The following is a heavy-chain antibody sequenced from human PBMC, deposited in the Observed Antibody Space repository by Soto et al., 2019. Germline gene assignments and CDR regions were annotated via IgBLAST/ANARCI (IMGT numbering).Heavy chain of an antibody. Sequence: QVQLVQSGAEVKKPGASVKVSCKASGYTFTSYDINWVRQATGQGLEWMGWMNPNSGNTGYAQKFQGRVTMTRNNSISKAYMELSSLRSEDTAVYYCARVTYSSSWFGHEFDYWGQGTLVTVSS. V-gene: IGHV1-8*01. D-gene: IGHD6-13*01. CDR3: ARVTYSSSWFGHEFDY. CDR1: GYTFTSYD. CDR2: MNPNSGNT. J-gene: IGHJ4*02.